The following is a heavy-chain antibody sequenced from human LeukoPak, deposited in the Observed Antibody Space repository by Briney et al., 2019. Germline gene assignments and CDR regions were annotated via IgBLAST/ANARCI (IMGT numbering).Heavy chain of an antibody. J-gene: IGHJ6*03. V-gene: IGHV1-69*05. D-gene: IGHD2-21*01. CDR1: GGTFSSYA. CDR3: AALLGSYTYYYYMDV. Sequence: SVKVSRKASGGTFSSYAISWVRQAPGQGLEWMGGIIPIFGTANYAQKFQGRVTITTDESTSTAYMELSSLRSEDTAVYYCAALLGSYTYYYYMDVWGKGTTVTVSS. CDR2: IIPIFGTA.